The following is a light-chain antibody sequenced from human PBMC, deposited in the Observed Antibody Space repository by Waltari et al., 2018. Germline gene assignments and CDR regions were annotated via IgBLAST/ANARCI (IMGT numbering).Light chain of an antibody. V-gene: IGKV2-30*02. J-gene: IGKJ3*01. CDR2: QVS. CDR1: HNLLHSNGNIY. CDR3: MQGTHLPFT. Sequence: DVVMTQSPLSLPITPGQPASMTCRSSHNLLHSNGNIYLSWFLQKPGQSPRRLIYQVSNRDSGVPDRFSGSGAGTDFTLKISTVETDDVGVYYCMQGTHLPFTFGPGTKLDIK.